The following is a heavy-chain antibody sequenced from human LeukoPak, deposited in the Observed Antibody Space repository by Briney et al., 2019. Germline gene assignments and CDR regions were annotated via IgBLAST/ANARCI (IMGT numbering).Heavy chain of an antibody. CDR1: GGSITSGGYY. Sequence: PSQTLSLTCSVSGGSITSGGYYWSWIRQPAGNGLEWIGRVYSSGDTNYNPSLKSRVTISLDTSKNQFSLKLSSVTAADTAVYFCARERWLSSYSFDSWGQGTLVTVSS. V-gene: IGHV4-61*02. CDR3: ARERWLSSYSFDS. J-gene: IGHJ4*02. CDR2: VYSSGDT. D-gene: IGHD6-19*01.